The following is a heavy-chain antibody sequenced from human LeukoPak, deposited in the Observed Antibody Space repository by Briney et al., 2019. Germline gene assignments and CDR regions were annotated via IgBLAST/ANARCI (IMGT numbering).Heavy chain of an antibody. D-gene: IGHD4-17*01. CDR3: ARVRWGIDGDYGDWFDP. V-gene: IGHV4-30-4*01. CDR1: GDSISSGDYY. Sequence: PSETLSLTCTVSGDSISSGDYYWSWIRQPPGKGLEWIGYIYYSGSTYYNPSLKSRVTISVDTSKNQFSLKLSSVTAADTAVYYCARVRWGIDGDYGDWFDPWGQGTLVTVSS. CDR2: IYYSGST. J-gene: IGHJ5*02.